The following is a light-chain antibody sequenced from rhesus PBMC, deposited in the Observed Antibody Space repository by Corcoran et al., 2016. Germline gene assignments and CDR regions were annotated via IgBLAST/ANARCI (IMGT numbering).Light chain of an antibody. CDR2: DVS. CDR3: CSFGTGDTYI. Sequence: QSALTQPPSVSKSPEQSVTISCTGTSSDIGGYNDVSWYQQHPGTAPKLLIYDVSKRPSGVSDRFSGSRSGNTASLTISGLQTEDEADYYLCSFGTGDTYIFGTGTRLTVL. V-gene: IGLV2S9*01. CDR1: SSDIGGYND. J-gene: IGLJ1*01.